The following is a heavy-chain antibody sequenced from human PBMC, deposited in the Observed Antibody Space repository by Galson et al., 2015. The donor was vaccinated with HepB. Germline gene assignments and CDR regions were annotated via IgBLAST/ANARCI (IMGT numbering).Heavy chain of an antibody. CDR3: ARTDHDGPPHFDY. Sequence: SLRLSCAASGFTFSSYGMHWVRQAPGKGLEWVAVISYDGSNKYYADSVKGRFTISRDNSKNTLYLQMNSLRAEDTAVYYCARTDHDGPPHFDYWGQGTLVTVSS. CDR1: GFTFSSYG. J-gene: IGHJ4*02. CDR2: ISYDGSNK. V-gene: IGHV3-30*19.